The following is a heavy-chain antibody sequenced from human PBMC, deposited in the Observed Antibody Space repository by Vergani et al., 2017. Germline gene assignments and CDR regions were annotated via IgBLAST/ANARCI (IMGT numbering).Heavy chain of an antibody. J-gene: IGHJ5*02. Sequence: QVQLQESGPGLLKPSETLSLTCVVSGYSISSGYYWGWIRPPPGKGLEWIGRIHHSGSTYYNPSLKSRVTISLDTSKNQFSLKVHFVTAADTAVYYCARHGNPPSNLAAPLATWGQGSLVTVSS. V-gene: IGHV4-38-2*01. CDR2: IHHSGST. CDR3: ARHGNPPSNLAAPLAT. D-gene: IGHD4-23*01. CDR1: GYSISSGYY.